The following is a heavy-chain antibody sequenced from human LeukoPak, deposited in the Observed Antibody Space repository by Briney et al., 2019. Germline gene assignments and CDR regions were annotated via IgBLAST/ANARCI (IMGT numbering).Heavy chain of an antibody. D-gene: IGHD3-3*01. J-gene: IGHJ4*02. CDR1: GFTFSSYG. V-gene: IGHV3-30*03. CDR2: ISYDGSNK. Sequence: PGRSLRLSCAASGFTFSSYGMHWVRQAPGKGLEWVAVISYDGSNKYYADSVKGRFTISRDNSKNTLYLQMNSLRSDDTAVYYCARGPGYHYDFWSGYSVRPVLGYWGQGTLVTVSS. CDR3: ARGPGYHYDFWSGYSVRPVLGY.